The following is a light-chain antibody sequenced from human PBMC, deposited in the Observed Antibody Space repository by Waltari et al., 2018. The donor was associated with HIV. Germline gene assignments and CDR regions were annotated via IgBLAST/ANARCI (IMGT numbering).Light chain of an antibody. Sequence: QSVLTQPPSVSGAPGQRVTISCTGRSSNIGAGYDVHWYQQLPGTAPKLLIYVNSNRPSGVPDRFSGSKSGTSASLAITGLQAEDEADYYCQSYDSSLSGSVVFGGGTKLTVL. CDR1: SSNIGAGYD. J-gene: IGLJ2*01. CDR3: QSYDSSLSGSVV. V-gene: IGLV1-40*01. CDR2: VNS.